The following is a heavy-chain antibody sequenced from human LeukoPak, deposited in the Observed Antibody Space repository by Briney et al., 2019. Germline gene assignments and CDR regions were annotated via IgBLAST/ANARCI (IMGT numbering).Heavy chain of an antibody. CDR2: IYYSGNT. V-gene: IGHV4-39*01. CDR3: ARHSICFDP. CDR1: GGSIGSSSYY. Sequence: PSETLSLTCTVSGGSIGSSSYYWGWIRQPPGEGLEWIGSIYYSGNTYYNPSLKSRVTISVDTSKNQFSLKLTSVTAADTAVYYCARHSICFDPWGQGTLVTVSS. J-gene: IGHJ5*02.